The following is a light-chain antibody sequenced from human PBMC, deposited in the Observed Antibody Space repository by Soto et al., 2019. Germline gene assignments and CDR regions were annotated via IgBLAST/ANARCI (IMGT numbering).Light chain of an antibody. CDR1: SSDVGAYNY. Sequence: HCALTQAPSWSGSPGQSGSISCTGTSSDVGAYNYVSWYQQLPGKAPKLIIYEVSKRPSGVPDRFSGSKSGNTASLTVSGLQAEDEADYYCTSYAGTYSFFYVFGTGTKVTVL. J-gene: IGLJ1*01. CDR3: TSYAGTYSFFYV. V-gene: IGLV2-8*01. CDR2: EVS.